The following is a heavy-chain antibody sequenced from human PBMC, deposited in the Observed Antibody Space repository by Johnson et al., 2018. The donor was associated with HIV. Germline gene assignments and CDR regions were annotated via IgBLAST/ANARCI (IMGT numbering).Heavy chain of an antibody. D-gene: IGHD4-17*01. CDR1: GFTVSSNY. V-gene: IGHV3-11*01. Sequence: QVQLVESGGGLVQPGGSLRLSCAASGFTVSSNYMSWVRQAPGKGLEWVSYISSSGSTIYYADSVEGRFTISRDNAKNSLCLQMNSLRAEDTALYYCARRRRYGDYFADAIDIWGQGTMVTVSS. CDR3: ARRRRYGDYFADAIDI. CDR2: ISSSGSTI. J-gene: IGHJ3*02.